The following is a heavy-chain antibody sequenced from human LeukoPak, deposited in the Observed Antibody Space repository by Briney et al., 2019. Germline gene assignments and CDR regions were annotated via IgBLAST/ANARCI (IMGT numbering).Heavy chain of an antibody. CDR3: SKGRRLLVTGAFDY. CDR2: ISGSGGST. V-gene: IGHV3-23*01. CDR1: GFTFISYA. D-gene: IGHD6-25*01. Sequence: AGGSLRLSCAASGFTFISYAMSWVRQAPGKGLEWVSTISGSGGSTYYADSVKGRFTISSDNSKNTLHLQMNSLRAEDTAVYYCSKGRRLLVTGAFDYWGQGALVTVSS. J-gene: IGHJ4*02.